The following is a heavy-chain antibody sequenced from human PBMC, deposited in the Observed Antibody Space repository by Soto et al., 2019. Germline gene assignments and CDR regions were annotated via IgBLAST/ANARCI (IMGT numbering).Heavy chain of an antibody. CDR2: ISAYNGNT. D-gene: IGHD3-10*01. CDR1: GYTFTSYG. Sequence: ASVKVACKASGYTFTSYGISWVRQAPGQGLEWMGWISAYNGNTNYAQKLQGRVTMTTDTSTSTAYMELRSLRSDDTAVYYCARDAKYYNNWFDPWGQGTLVNVSS. CDR3: ARDAKYYNNWFDP. J-gene: IGHJ5*02. V-gene: IGHV1-18*01.